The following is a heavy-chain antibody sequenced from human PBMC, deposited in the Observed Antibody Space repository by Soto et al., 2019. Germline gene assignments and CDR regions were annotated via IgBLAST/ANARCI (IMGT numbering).Heavy chain of an antibody. J-gene: IGHJ6*03. CDR3: AREADSVGPPYYYMDV. Sequence: SETLSLTCTVSGGSISSGGYYWSWIRQHPGKGLEWIGYIYYSGSTYYNPSLKSRVTISVDTSKNQFSLKLSSVTAADTAVYYCAREADSVGPPYYYMDVWGKGTTVTVSS. CDR2: IYYSGST. D-gene: IGHD3-10*01. V-gene: IGHV4-31*03. CDR1: GGSISSGGYY.